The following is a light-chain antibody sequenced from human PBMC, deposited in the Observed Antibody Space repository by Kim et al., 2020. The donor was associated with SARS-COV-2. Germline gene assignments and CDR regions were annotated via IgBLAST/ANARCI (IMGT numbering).Light chain of an antibody. CDR3: QAWDSSSHVV. Sequence: SYELTQPPSVSVAPGQTASITCSGDKLGDKYACWYQQKPGQSPVLVIYQDSKRPSGIPERFSGSNSGNTATLTISGTHAMDEADYYCQAWDSSSHVVFGGGTQLTVL. J-gene: IGLJ2*01. CDR1: KLGDKY. CDR2: QDS. V-gene: IGLV3-1*01.